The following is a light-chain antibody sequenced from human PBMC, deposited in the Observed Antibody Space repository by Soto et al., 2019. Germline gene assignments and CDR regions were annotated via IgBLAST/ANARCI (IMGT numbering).Light chain of an antibody. CDR2: WAS. V-gene: IGKV4-1*01. CDR3: QQYYNTAA. Sequence: DIVMTQSPDSLVVSLGERATINCKSSQSVLYSSNNKNYLAWYQQKPGQPPKLLIYWASTRESGVPDRFSGSGSGTDFTLTISSLQAEDVAVYYCQQYYNTAAFGQGTKVEIK. CDR1: QSVLYSSNNKNY. J-gene: IGKJ1*01.